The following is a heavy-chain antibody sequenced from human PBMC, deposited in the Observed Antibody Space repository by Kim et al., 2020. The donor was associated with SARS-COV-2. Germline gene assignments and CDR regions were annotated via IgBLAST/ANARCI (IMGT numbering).Heavy chain of an antibody. J-gene: IGHJ4*02. V-gene: IGHV3-33*01. CDR1: GFTFSSYG. D-gene: IGHD3-9*01. CDR2: IWYDGSNK. CDR3: AREYPGILTGYPFDY. Sequence: GGSLRLSCAASGFTFSSYGMHWVRQAPGKGLEWVAVIWYDGSNKYYADSVKGRFTISRDNSKNTLYLQMNSLRAEDTAVYYCAREYPGILTGYPFDYWGQGTLVTVSS.